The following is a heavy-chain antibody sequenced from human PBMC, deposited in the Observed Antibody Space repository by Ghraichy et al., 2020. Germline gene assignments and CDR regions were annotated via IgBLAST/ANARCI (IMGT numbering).Heavy chain of an antibody. J-gene: IGHJ4*02. Sequence: GESLNISCAASGFTFSSYAMSWVRQAPGKGLGWVSAISGSGGSTFYADSVKGRFTISRDNSKNTVYLQMNSLRAEDTAVYYCAKSLEAGYNPTYFDYWGQGTLVTVSS. CDR2: ISGSGGST. CDR1: GFTFSSYA. CDR3: AKSLEAGYNPTYFDY. D-gene: IGHD5-24*01. V-gene: IGHV3-23*01.